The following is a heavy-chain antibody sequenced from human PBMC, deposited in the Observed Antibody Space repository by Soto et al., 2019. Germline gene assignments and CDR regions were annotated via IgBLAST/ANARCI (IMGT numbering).Heavy chain of an antibody. V-gene: IGHV1-18*01. J-gene: IGHJ1*01. CDR3: AREPGDYGVGATGYFQH. Sequence: ASVKVSCTASVYTFTSYGISWVRQAPGQGLEWMGWISAYNGNTNYAQKLQGRVTMTTDTSTSTAYMELRSLRSDDTAVYYCAREPGDYGVGATGYFQHWGQGTLVTVSS. CDR1: VYTFTSYG. D-gene: IGHD4-17*01. CDR2: ISAYNGNT.